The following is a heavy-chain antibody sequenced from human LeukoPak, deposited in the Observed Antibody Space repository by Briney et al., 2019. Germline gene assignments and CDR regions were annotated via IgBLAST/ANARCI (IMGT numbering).Heavy chain of an antibody. J-gene: IGHJ4*02. CDR3: AKARYFDWATGY. D-gene: IGHD3-9*01. CDR1: GFTFDDYA. CDR2: ISWNSGSI. V-gene: IGHV3-9*01. Sequence: GGSLRLSCAASGFTFDDYAMHWVRQAPGKGLEWVSGISWNSGSIGYADSVKGRFTISRDNAKNSLYLQMNSLRAEDTALYYCAKARYFDWATGYWGQGTLVTVSS.